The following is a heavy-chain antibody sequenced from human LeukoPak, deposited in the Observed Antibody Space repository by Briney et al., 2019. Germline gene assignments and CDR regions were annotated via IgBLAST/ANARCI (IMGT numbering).Heavy chain of an antibody. V-gene: IGHV3-23*01. D-gene: IGHD4-17*01. J-gene: IGHJ3*02. CDR1: GFTFSAYA. Sequence: GGSLRLSCTASGFTFSAYAMMWVRQAPGKGPEWVSAIRGGGGSALYADSVKGRFTISRDNSKYTLFLRMNSLRAEDTAVYYCARDPNGDYIGAFDMWGPGTMVTVSS. CDR2: IRGGGGSA. CDR3: ARDPNGDYIGAFDM.